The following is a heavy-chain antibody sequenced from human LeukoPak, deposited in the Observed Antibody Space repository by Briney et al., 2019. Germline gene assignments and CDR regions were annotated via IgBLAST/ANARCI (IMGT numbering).Heavy chain of an antibody. CDR1: GYTFTSYD. J-gene: IGHJ4*02. CDR3: ARGGNRIAVAGTSNYFDY. CDR2: MNPNRGKT. V-gene: IGHV1-8*01. Sequence: ASLKVSCKASGYTFTSYDINCVPPDPGQGLGWMGWMNPNRGKTGYAQKFQGRVTMNRNTSISTAYMELSSLRSEDTAVYYCARGGNRIAVAGTSNYFDYWGQGTLVTVSS. D-gene: IGHD6-19*01.